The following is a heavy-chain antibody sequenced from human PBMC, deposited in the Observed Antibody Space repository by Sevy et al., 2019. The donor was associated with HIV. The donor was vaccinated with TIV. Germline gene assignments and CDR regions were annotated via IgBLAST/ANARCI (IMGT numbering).Heavy chain of an antibody. CDR3: ARDGGCSSTSCLLYFDY. J-gene: IGHJ4*02. V-gene: IGHV3-21*01. Sequence: GGSLRLSCAASGFTFNSYTMNWVRQAPGKGLEWLSSITSGSTYIYYADSVKGRFTISRDNAKNSLYLQMNSLRAEDMAVYYCARDGGCSSTSCLLYFDYWGQGSLVTVSS. CDR1: GFTFNSYT. D-gene: IGHD2-2*01. CDR2: ITSGSTYI.